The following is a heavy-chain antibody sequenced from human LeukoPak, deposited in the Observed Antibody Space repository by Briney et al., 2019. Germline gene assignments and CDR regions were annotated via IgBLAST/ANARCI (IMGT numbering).Heavy chain of an antibody. CDR1: GFTFSTFA. Sequence: GGSLRLSCAAPGFTFSTFAMIWVRQPPGKGLEWVSSIFPSGGEIHYADSVRGRFTISRDNSKSILSLQMNSLRAEDTAVYYCAKRGVGIAAAIDYWGQGTLVTVSS. CDR3: AKRGVGIAAAIDY. V-gene: IGHV3-23*01. CDR2: IFPSGGEI. J-gene: IGHJ4*02. D-gene: IGHD6-13*01.